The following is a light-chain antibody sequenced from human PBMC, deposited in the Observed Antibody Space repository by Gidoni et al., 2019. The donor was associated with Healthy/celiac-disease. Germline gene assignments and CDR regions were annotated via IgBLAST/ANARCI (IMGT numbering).Light chain of an antibody. CDR3: QQYGSSPPWT. Sequence: EMVLTQSPGTLSLSPRERATLSCRASQSVSSSSPRLLIYGASSRATGIPDRFSGSGSGTDFTLTISRLEPEDFAVYYCQQYGSSPPWTFXXXTKVEIK. V-gene: IGKV3-20*01. J-gene: IGKJ1*01. CDR1: QSVSSSS. CDR2: GAS.